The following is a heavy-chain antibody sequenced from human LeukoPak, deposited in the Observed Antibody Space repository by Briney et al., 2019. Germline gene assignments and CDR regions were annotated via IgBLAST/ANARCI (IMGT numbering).Heavy chain of an antibody. Sequence: GGSLRLSCAASGFTLSNAYMSWVRQAPGKGLEWVGRIKNKTNGGTTDYAAPVKGRFTISRDDSKNTLYLQMNSLKTEDTAVYYCTTTIVGVTTWYDPWGQGTLVTVSS. CDR2: IKNKTNGGTT. D-gene: IGHD1-26*01. J-gene: IGHJ5*02. CDR1: GFTLSNAY. V-gene: IGHV3-15*01. CDR3: TTTIVGVTTWYDP.